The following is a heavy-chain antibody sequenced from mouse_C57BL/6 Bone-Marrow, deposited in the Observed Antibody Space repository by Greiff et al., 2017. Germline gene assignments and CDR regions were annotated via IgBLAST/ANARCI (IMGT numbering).Heavy chain of an antibody. CDR2: IDPEDGET. CDR1: GFNIKDYY. J-gene: IGHJ2*01. Sequence: EVQLQQSGAELVKPGASVKLSCTASGFNIKDYYMHWVKQRTEQGLEWIGRIDPEDGETKYAPTFQGKATITADKSSNTAYLQLSSLTSEDTADYYCAGSYYGSSYYPLDYWGQGTTLTVSS. D-gene: IGHD1-1*01. V-gene: IGHV14-2*01. CDR3: AGSYYGSSYYPLDY.